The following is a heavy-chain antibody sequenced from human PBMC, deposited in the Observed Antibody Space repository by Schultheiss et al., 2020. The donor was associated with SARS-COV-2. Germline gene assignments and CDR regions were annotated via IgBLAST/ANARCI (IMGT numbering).Heavy chain of an antibody. CDR3: ARDLKKYSSSSWTYYYYGMDV. CDR2: IWYDGSNK. V-gene: IGHV3-33*08. D-gene: IGHD6-6*01. CDR1: GFTVSSNY. Sequence: GGSLRLSCAASGFTVSSNYMSWVRQAPGKGLEWVAVIWYDGSNKYYADSVKGRFTISRDNSKNTLYLQMNSLRAEDTAVYYCARDLKKYSSSSWTYYYYGMDVWGQGTTVTVAS. J-gene: IGHJ6*02.